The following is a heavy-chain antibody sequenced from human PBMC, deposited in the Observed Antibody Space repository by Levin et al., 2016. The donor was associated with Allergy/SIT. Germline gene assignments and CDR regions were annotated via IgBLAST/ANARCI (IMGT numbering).Heavy chain of an antibody. D-gene: IGHD4-11*01. Sequence: SVKVSCKASGGTFSSYAISWVRQAPGQGLEWMGGIIPIFGTANYAQKFQGRVTITADKSTSTAYMELSSLRSEDTAVYYCARDLSPTGPIYYYYYGMDVWGQGTTVTVSS. V-gene: IGHV1-69*06. CDR3: ARDLSPTGPIYYYYYGMDV. CDR1: GGTFSSYA. CDR2: IIPIFGTA. J-gene: IGHJ6*02.